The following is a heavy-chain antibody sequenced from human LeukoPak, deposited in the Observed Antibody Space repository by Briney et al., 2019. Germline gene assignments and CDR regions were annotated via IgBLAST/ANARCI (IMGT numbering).Heavy chain of an antibody. J-gene: IGHJ4*02. D-gene: IGHD5-18*01. V-gene: IGHV4-34*01. CDR2: INHSGST. CDR3: ARGLIQLWSTPLGY. CDR1: GGSFSGYY. Sequence: SETLSLTCAVYGGSFSGYYWSWIRQPPGKGLEWIGEINHSGSTNYNPSLKSRVTISVDTSKNQFSPKLSSVTAADTAVYYCARGLIQLWSTPLGYWGQGTLVTVSS.